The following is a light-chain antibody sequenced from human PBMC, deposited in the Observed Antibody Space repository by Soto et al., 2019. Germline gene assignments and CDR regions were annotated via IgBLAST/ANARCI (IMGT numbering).Light chain of an antibody. V-gene: IGKV3-20*01. CDR1: QSVSSSY. J-gene: IGKJ4*01. CDR3: QQYGSSPPVT. CDR2: GAS. Sequence: EIVLTQSPGTLSLSPGERATLSCRASQSVSSSYLAWYQQKPGQAPRLLIYGASSRATGIPDRFRGSGSGTDFTLTSSRLEPEDFAVYYCQQYGSSPPVTFGGGTKVEIK.